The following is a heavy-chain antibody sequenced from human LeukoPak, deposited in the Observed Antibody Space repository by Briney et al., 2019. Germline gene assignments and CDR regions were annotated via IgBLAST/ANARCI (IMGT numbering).Heavy chain of an antibody. J-gene: IGHJ4*02. CDR2: IHTSGST. Sequence: ASQTLSLTCTVSGGSISSYYWSWIRQPAGKGLEWIGRIHTSGSTNYSPSLKSRVTMSVDTSKNQFSLKLSSVTAADTAVYYCARDRYYYDSSARYFDYWGQGTLVTVSS. CDR1: GGSISSYY. V-gene: IGHV4-4*07. CDR3: ARDRYYYDSSARYFDY. D-gene: IGHD3-22*01.